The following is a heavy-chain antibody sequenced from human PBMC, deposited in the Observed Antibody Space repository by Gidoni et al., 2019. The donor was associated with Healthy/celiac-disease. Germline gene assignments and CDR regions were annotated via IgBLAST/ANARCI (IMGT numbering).Heavy chain of an antibody. CDR1: GGSFSGSY. V-gene: IGHV4-34*01. CDR2: INHSGST. J-gene: IGHJ3*02. CDR3: ARGRITIFGVVIMGAFDI. Sequence: QVQLQQWGAGLLKPSETLSLTCAVYGGSFSGSYWSWIRQPPGKGLEWIGEINHSGSTNYNPSLKSRVTISVDTSKNQFSLKLSSVTAADTAVYYCARGRITIFGVVIMGAFDIWGQGTMVTVSS. D-gene: IGHD3-3*01.